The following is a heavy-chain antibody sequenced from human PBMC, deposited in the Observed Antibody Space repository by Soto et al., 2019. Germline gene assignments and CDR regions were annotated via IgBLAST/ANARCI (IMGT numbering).Heavy chain of an antibody. Sequence: EVQLVESGGGLVQPGGSLRLSCAASGFTFSSYSMNWVRQAPGKGLEWVSYISSSSSTIYYADSVKGRFTISRDNAKNSLYLQMNSLRDEDTAVYYCASRGPRTMVRGVIDYWGQGTLVTVSS. CDR1: GFTFSSYS. CDR3: ASRGPRTMVRGVIDY. D-gene: IGHD3-10*01. CDR2: ISSSSSTI. J-gene: IGHJ4*02. V-gene: IGHV3-48*02.